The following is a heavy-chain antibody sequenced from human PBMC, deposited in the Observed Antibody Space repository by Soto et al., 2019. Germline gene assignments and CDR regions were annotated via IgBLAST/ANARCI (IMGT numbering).Heavy chain of an antibody. CDR3: ARDNGMAGSFDP. Sequence: EVQLVESGGGLVQPGGSLRVSCAASGFTFSSYSMNWVRQAPGKGLEWVSYISIGSTTIFYADSVKGRFTISRDNAKNSLYLQMNSLRDEDTAVYYCARDNGMAGSFDPWGQGTLVTVSS. CDR1: GFTFSSYS. J-gene: IGHJ5*02. V-gene: IGHV3-48*02. D-gene: IGHD2-8*01. CDR2: ISIGSTTI.